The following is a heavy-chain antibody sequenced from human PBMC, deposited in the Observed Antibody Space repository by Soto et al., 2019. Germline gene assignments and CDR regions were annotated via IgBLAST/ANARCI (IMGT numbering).Heavy chain of an antibody. CDR2: IYYSGST. Sequence: SETLSLTCTVSGGSISSGDYYWSWIRQPPGKGLEWIGYIYYSGSTYYNPSLKSRVTISVDTSKNQFSLKLSSVTAADTAVYYCARAYDSSGYYFSPGFDYWGQGTLVTVSS. D-gene: IGHD3-22*01. J-gene: IGHJ4*02. CDR1: GGSISSGDYY. CDR3: ARAYDSSGYYFSPGFDY. V-gene: IGHV4-30-4*01.